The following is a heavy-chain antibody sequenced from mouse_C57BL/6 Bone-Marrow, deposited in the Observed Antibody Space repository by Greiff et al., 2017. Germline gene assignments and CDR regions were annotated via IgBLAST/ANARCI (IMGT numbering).Heavy chain of an antibody. Sequence: QVQLQQPGAELVKPGASVKMSCKASGYTFTSYWITWVKQRPGQGLEWIGDIYPGSGSTNYNENFKSKATLTVDTSSSTAYMQLSSLTSEDSAVYYGARETITTVVPVAYWGQGTLVTVSA. V-gene: IGHV1-55*01. CDR1: GYTFTSYW. J-gene: IGHJ3*01. CDR3: ARETITTVVPVAY. D-gene: IGHD1-1*01. CDR2: IYPGSGST.